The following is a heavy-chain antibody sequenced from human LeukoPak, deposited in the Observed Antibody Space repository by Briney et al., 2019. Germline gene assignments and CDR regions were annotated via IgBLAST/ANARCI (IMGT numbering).Heavy chain of an antibody. D-gene: IGHD6-13*01. CDR3: ARVYYSSSYDYWYFDL. V-gene: IGHV4-59*01. CDR2: IYYSGST. Sequence: SETLSFTCTVSGGSIRNYYWSWIRQPPGKGLEWIGYIYYSGSTNYNSSLKSRVTISVDTSKNQFSLKLSSVTAADTAVYYCARVYYSSSYDYWYFDLWGRGTLVTVSS. J-gene: IGHJ2*01. CDR1: GGSIRNYY.